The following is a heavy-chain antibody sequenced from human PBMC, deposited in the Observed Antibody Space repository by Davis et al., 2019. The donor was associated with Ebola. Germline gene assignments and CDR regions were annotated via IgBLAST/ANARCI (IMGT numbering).Heavy chain of an antibody. D-gene: IGHD1-26*01. J-gene: IGHJ4*02. Sequence: PGGSLRLSCAASGFTFSSYAMHWVRQAPGKGLEWVAVISYDGSNKYYADSVKGRFTISRDNSKNTLYLQMNSLRAEDTAVYYCARDSGSYRGYFDYWGQGTLVTVSS. CDR3: ARDSGSYRGYFDY. V-gene: IGHV3-30-3*01. CDR1: GFTFSSYA. CDR2: ISYDGSNK.